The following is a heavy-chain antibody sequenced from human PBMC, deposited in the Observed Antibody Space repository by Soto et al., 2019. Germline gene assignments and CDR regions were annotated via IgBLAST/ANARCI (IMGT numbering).Heavy chain of an antibody. Sequence: SETLSLTCAVSGYSISSGFYWGWIRQPPGKGLEWIGIMFHSGSTYYNPSLQSRVTISVDTSKNQVSLKLSSVTAADTAVYYCARVGYSYVLRWFDPWGQGTLVTVSS. CDR2: MFHSGST. CDR1: GYSISSGFY. D-gene: IGHD5-18*01. V-gene: IGHV4-38-2*01. CDR3: ARVGYSYVLRWFDP. J-gene: IGHJ5*02.